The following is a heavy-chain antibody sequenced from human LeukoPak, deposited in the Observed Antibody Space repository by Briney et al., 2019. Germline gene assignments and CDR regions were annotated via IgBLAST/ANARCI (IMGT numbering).Heavy chain of an antibody. V-gene: IGHV3-21*01. CDR3: ARGGSSGSFDY. J-gene: IGHJ4*02. CDR1: GFTFSSYS. Sequence: GGSLRLSCAASGFTFSSYSMNWVRQAPGKGLEWVSSISSSSSYIYYADSVKGRFTISRDIAKNSLYLQMNSLRAEDTAVYYCARGGSSGSFDYWGQGTLVTVSS. CDR2: ISSSSSYI. D-gene: IGHD6-6*01.